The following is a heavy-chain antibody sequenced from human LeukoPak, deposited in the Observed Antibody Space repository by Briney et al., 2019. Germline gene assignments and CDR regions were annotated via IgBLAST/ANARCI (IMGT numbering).Heavy chain of an antibody. CDR1: GCTVSSNY. D-gene: IGHD6-13*01. CDR2: IYSGGST. CDR3: ARVLAAAGTFGGYFFDS. V-gene: IGHV3-53*01. J-gene: IGHJ4*02. Sequence: GGSLRLSCAASGCTVSSNYMSWVRQGPGTGLEWVSVIYSGGSTYYADSVKGRFTISRDNSKNTLYLQMNSLRAEDTAVYYCARVLAAAGTFGGYFFDSWGQGTLVTVSS.